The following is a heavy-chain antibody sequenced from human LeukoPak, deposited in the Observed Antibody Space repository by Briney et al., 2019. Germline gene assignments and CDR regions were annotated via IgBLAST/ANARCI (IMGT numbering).Heavy chain of an antibody. CDR2: IGGDGSDT. Sequence: QSGGSLRLSCAVSGFTFSSYYMHWVRHVPGKGLVWISRIGGDGSDTNYADSVKGRFTISRDNAKNTLYLQMNSLRAEDTAVYYCLRVPYWGQGALVTVSS. CDR3: LRVPY. V-gene: IGHV3-74*01. CDR1: GFTFSSYY. J-gene: IGHJ4*02.